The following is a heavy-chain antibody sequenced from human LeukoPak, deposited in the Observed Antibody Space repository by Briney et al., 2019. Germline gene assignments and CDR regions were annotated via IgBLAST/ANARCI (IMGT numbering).Heavy chain of an antibody. CDR2: IYHSGST. D-gene: IGHD1-26*01. CDR1: GYSITSGYN. V-gene: IGHV4-38-2*02. J-gene: IGHJ5*02. CDR3: ARQSGSYYVWFDP. Sequence: SETLSLTCTVSGYSITSGYNWAWIRQPPGKVLEWIGSIYHSGSTNYNPSLKRRVTISVDTSKNQFSLRLSSVTAAETAVYYCARQSGSYYVWFDPWGQGTLVTVSS.